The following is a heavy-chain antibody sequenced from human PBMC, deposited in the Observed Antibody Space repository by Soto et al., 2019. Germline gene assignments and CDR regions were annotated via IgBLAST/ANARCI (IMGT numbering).Heavy chain of an antibody. J-gene: IGHJ6*02. CDR3: AKGSYSSGWKTYYYYYGMDV. V-gene: IGHV3-23*01. D-gene: IGHD6-19*01. CDR1: GFTFSSYA. CDR2: ISGSGGST. Sequence: GGSLRLSCAASGFTFSSYAMSWVRQAPGKGLEWVSAISGSGGSTYYADSVKGRFTISRDNSKNTLYLQMNSLRAEDTAVYYCAKGSYSSGWKTYYYYYGMDVWGQGTTVTVSS.